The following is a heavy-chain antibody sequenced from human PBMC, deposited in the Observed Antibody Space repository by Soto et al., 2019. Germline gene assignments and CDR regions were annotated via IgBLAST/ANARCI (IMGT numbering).Heavy chain of an antibody. CDR1: GYTFTGYY. J-gene: IGHJ6*02. CDR2: INPNSGDT. D-gene: IGHD6-13*01. Sequence: GASVKVSCKASGYTFTGYYVHWVRQAPVQGLEWMGWINPNSGDTYLAQRFQGRVTMNRDTSIGTAYMELRGLTSDDTAVYYCATYKASADYSSWYGDYYYYGMDVWGQGTTVTVSS. V-gene: IGHV1-2*02. CDR3: ATYKASADYSSWYGDYYYYGMDV.